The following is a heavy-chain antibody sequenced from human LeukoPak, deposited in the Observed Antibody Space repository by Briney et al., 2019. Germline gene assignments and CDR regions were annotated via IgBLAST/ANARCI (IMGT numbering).Heavy chain of an antibody. CDR1: GGSISSSNW. V-gene: IGHV4-4*02. J-gene: IGHJ3*02. D-gene: IGHD3-10*01. CDR3: ARIPLVWSSPKGAFDI. Sequence: PSETLSLTCAVSGGSISSSNWWSWVRQPPGKGLDWIGEIYHSGSTNYNPSLKSRVTISVDKSKNQFSLKVSSVTAADTAAYYCARIPLVWSSPKGAFDIWGQGTSVTVSS. CDR2: IYHSGST.